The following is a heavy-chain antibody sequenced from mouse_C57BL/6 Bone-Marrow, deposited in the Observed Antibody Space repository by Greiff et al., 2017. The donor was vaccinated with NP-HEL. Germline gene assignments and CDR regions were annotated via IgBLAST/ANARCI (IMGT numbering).Heavy chain of an antibody. CDR1: GFSLTSYG. J-gene: IGHJ2*01. CDR3: ARNLDSSGTGYFDY. Sequence: VQLVESGPGLVQPSQSLSITCTVSGFSLTSYGVHWVRQSPGKGLEWLGVIWSGGSTDYNAAFISRLSISKDNSKSQVFFKMNSLQADDTAIYYCARNLDSSGTGYFDYWGQGTTLTVSS. D-gene: IGHD3-2*02. CDR2: IWSGGST. V-gene: IGHV2-2*01.